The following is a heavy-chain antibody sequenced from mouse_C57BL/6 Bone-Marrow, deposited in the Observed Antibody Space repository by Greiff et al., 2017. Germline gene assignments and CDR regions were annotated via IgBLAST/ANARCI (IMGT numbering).Heavy chain of an antibody. CDR1: GFTFTDYY. V-gene: IGHV7-4*01. Sequence: EVMLVESGGGLVQPGASLRLSCAASGFTFTDYYMSWVRQPPGKAPEWLALIRNKANGYSTESTASVKGRFTISRDNSQNILHLQMNTQRAEDSATYYCVKAAPMVTTYYFDYWGQGTTLTVSS. CDR3: VKAAPMVTTYYFDY. D-gene: IGHD2-2*01. CDR2: IRNKANGYST. J-gene: IGHJ2*01.